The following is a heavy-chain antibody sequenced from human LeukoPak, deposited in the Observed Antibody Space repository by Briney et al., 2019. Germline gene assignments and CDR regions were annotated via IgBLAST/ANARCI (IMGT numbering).Heavy chain of an antibody. CDR2: ISDSGGRT. V-gene: IGHV3-23*01. CDR3: AKRGVVIRVILVGFHKEAYYFDC. J-gene: IGHJ4*02. D-gene: IGHD3-22*01. Sequence: GGSLRLSCAVSGITLSNYGMSWVRHGPGEGLEWVAGISDSGGRTNYADSVKGRFTISRDNPKNTLYLQMNSLRAEDTDVYFCAKRGVVIRVILVGFHKEAYYFDCWSQGALVTVSS. CDR1: GITLSNYG.